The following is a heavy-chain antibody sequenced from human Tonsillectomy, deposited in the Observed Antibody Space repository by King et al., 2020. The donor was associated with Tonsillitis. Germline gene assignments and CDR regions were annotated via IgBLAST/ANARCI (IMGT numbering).Heavy chain of an antibody. V-gene: IGHV3-21*01. CDR1: GFTFSSYS. J-gene: IGHJ6*02. Sequence: VQLVESGGGLVKPGGSLRLSCAASGFTFSSYSINWVRQAPGKGLEWVSSISSSSSYIYFADSVKGRFTISRDNAKNSLYLLMNSLRAEDTAVYYCARDSGGTETYYDFWSGYTPSYYGMDGWGQGTTVTVSS. CDR2: ISSSSSYI. D-gene: IGHD3-3*01. CDR3: ARDSGGTETYYDFWSGYTPSYYGMDG.